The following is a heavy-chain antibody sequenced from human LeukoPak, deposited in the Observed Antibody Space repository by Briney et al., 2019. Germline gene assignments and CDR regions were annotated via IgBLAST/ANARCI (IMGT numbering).Heavy chain of an antibody. CDR1: GGSINNHY. V-gene: IGHV4-38-2*02. CDR2: IHHSGST. D-gene: IGHD1-26*01. J-gene: IGHJ4*02. CDR3: AREPSGTLDY. Sequence: PSETLSLTCIVSGGSINNHYWGWIRQPPGKGLEWIGSIHHSGSTYYNPSLKSRVTISVDTSKNQFSLKLSSVTAADTAVYYCAREPSGTLDYWGQGTLVTVSS.